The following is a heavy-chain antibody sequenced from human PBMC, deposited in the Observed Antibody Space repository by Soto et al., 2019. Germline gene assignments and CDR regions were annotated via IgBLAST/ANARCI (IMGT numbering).Heavy chain of an antibody. D-gene: IGHD2-8*01. CDR1: GGSISSSSYY. CDR2: IYYSGST. J-gene: IGHJ6*02. CDR3: ARKQRVFQYYYGMDV. Sequence: SETLSLTCTVSGGSISSSSYYWGWIRQPPGKGLEWIGSIYYSGSTYYNPSLKSRVTISVDTSKNQFSLKLSSVTAADTAVYYCARKQRVFQYYYGMDVWGQGTTVTVSS. V-gene: IGHV4-39*01.